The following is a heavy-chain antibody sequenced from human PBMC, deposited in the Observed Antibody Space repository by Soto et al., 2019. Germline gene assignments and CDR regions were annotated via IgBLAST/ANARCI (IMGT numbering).Heavy chain of an antibody. CDR1: GFSFGSYS. D-gene: IGHD5-18*01. V-gene: IGHV3-23*01. Sequence: GGSLRLSCAAPGFSFGSYSFTWVRQAPGKGLEWVAGISIGGDKTWHADSVKGRFTISRDNSKNTVYLQMKSLRVDDTAVYYCAKWDGYGDHWGQGTLVTVSS. CDR2: ISIGGDKT. J-gene: IGHJ5*02. CDR3: AKWDGYGDH.